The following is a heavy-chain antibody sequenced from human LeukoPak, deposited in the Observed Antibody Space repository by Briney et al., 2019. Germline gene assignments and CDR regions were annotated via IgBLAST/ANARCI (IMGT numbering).Heavy chain of an antibody. CDR3: AKDLALGGDYGRGYYGMDV. Sequence: GGSLRLSCAASGFTFSNYGMHWVRQAPGKGLGWVAVISYDGSNKYYADSVKGRFTISRDNSKNTLYLQMNSLRAEDTAVYYCAKDLALGGDYGRGYYGMDVWGQGTTVTVSS. V-gene: IGHV3-30*18. CDR1: GFTFSNYG. D-gene: IGHD4-17*01. CDR2: ISYDGSNK. J-gene: IGHJ6*02.